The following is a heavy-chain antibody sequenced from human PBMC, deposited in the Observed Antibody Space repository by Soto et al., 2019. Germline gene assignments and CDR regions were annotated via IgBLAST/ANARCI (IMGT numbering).Heavy chain of an antibody. J-gene: IGHJ6*02. D-gene: IGHD6-19*01. Sequence: GESLKISCEGSGYSFTSYWISWVRQMPGKGLEWMGRIDPSDSYTNYSPSFQGHVTISADKSISSAYLQWSSLKASDTAMYYCARVIAVAGHYYDGMDVWGQGTTVTGSS. CDR1: GYSFTSYW. CDR3: ARVIAVAGHYYDGMDV. CDR2: IDPSDSYT. V-gene: IGHV5-10-1*01.